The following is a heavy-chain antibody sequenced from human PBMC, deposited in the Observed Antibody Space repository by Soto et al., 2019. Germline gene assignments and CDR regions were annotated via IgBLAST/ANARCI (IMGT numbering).Heavy chain of an antibody. CDR2: IYYSGST. Sequence: PSETLSLTCTVSRGSISSGTNYWAWIRQPPGKGLEWIANIYYSGSTFYNPSLKSRVTISLDTSKNQFSLKLRSVTAADTAVYYCARVGGYGMDVWGQGTTVTVSS. D-gene: IGHD3-10*01. CDR1: RGSISSGTNY. J-gene: IGHJ6*02. V-gene: IGHV4-39*01. CDR3: ARVGGYGMDV.